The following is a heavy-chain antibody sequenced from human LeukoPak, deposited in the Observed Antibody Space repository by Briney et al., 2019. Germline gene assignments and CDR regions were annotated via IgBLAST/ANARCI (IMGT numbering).Heavy chain of an antibody. Sequence: GGSLRLSCAASGFTFNSYWMHWVRQAPGKGLVWVSQINNDGSTTRYADSVKGRFTISKDNAKNTVYLQMNSLRAEDTAVYYCVSFYETYWGRGTLVTVSS. CDR1: GFTFNSYW. CDR2: INNDGSTT. D-gene: IGHD2/OR15-2a*01. V-gene: IGHV3-74*01. J-gene: IGHJ4*02. CDR3: VSFYETY.